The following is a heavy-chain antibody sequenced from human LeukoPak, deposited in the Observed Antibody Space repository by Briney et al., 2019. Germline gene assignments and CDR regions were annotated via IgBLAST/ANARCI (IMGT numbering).Heavy chain of an antibody. CDR2: INHSGST. Sequence: PSETLSLTCAVYGGSFSGHYWSWIRQPPGKGLEWIGEINHSGSTNYNPSLKSRVTISVDTSKNQFSLKLSSVTAADTAVYYCARHHDYYYYYMDVWGKGTTVTISS. J-gene: IGHJ6*03. V-gene: IGHV4-34*01. CDR1: GGSFSGHY. CDR3: ARHHDYYYYYMDV.